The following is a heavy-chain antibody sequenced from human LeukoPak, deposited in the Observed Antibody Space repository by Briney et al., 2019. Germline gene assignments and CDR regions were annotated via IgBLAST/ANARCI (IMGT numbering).Heavy chain of an antibody. J-gene: IGHJ4*02. CDR3: ARGSSNFYFDY. D-gene: IGHD2-2*01. V-gene: IGHV3-48*01. CDR1: GFTFSSYS. CDR2: ISSDSSSI. Sequence: GGSLRLSCAASGFTFSSYSMNWVRQAPGKGLECVSYISSDSSSIHYADSVKGRFTISRDNAKNSLYLQVNSLRVEDTAVYYCARGSSNFYFDYWGQGTLVTVSS.